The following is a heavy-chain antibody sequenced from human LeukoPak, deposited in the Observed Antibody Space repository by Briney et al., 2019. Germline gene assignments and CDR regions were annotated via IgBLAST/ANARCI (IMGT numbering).Heavy chain of an antibody. V-gene: IGHV4-38-2*02. CDR2: IYHSGST. D-gene: IGHD5-12*01. CDR3: ARTRPYGFERSEYFQH. Sequence: PSETLSLTCTVSGYSISSGYYWGWIRQPPGKGLEWIGSIYHSGSTYYNPSLKSRVTISVDTSKNQFSLKLSSVTAADTAVYYCARTRPYGFERSEYFQHWGQGTLVTVS. CDR1: GYSISSGYY. J-gene: IGHJ1*01.